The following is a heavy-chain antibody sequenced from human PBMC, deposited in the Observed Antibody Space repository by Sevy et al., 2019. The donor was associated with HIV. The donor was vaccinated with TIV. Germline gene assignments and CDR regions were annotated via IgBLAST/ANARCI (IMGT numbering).Heavy chain of an antibody. CDR2: IYYSGST. J-gene: IGHJ4*02. Sequence: SETLSLTCTVSGGSISSSSYYWGWIRQPPGKELEWIGSIYYSGSTYYNPSLKSRVTISVDTSKNQFSLKLSSVTAADTAVYYCARQTREFDCSGGSCYPIYYFDYWGQGTLVTVSS. D-gene: IGHD2-15*01. V-gene: IGHV4-39*01. CDR3: ARQTREFDCSGGSCYPIYYFDY. CDR1: GGSISSSSYY.